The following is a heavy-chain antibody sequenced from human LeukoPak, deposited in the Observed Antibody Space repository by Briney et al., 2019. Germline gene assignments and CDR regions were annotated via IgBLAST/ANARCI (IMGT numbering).Heavy chain of an antibody. J-gene: IGHJ4*02. CDR2: IYYSGSA. D-gene: IGHD4-23*01. V-gene: IGHV4-39*07. CDR3: ARGGGKGDY. CDR1: GGSISSSSDF. Sequence: SETLSLTCTVSGGSISSSSDFWGWIRQPPGKGLEWIGTIYYSGSAYYNPSLKSRVTISVDTSKNQFSLKLSSVTAADTAVYYCARGGGKGDYWGQGTLVTVSS.